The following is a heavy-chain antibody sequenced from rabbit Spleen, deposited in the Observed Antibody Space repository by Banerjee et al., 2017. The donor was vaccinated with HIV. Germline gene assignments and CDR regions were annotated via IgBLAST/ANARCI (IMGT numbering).Heavy chain of an antibody. V-gene: IGHV1S45*01. D-gene: IGHD2-1*01. CDR2: IYSSNPIT. CDR1: GFSFSSSYY. J-gene: IGHJ4*01. Sequence: QEQLEESGGDLVKPEGSLTLTCTASGFSFSSSYYIYWVRQAPGKGLEWIGCIYSSNPITWYASWAKGRFTISKTSSTTVTLQMTSLTAADTATYFCARGSATMPMVIIGYYLSLWGPGTLVTVS. CDR3: ARGSATMPMVIIGYYLSL.